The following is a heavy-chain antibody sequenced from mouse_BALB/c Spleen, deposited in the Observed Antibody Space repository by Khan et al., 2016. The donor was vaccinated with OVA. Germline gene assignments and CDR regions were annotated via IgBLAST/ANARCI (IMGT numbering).Heavy chain of an antibody. Sequence: QVQLQQSGPGLVAPSQSLSITCTVSGFSLSRYNIHWVRQPPGKGLEWLGMIWGGGGTDYNSTLKSRLSIRKDNSKSQVFLKMNSLQTGDTAMYYCARAYYRYDGYYAMDYWGQGTSVTVSS. D-gene: IGHD2-14*01. CDR1: GFSLSRYN. CDR2: IWGGGGT. J-gene: IGHJ4*01. V-gene: IGHV2-6-4*01. CDR3: ARAYYRYDGYYAMDY.